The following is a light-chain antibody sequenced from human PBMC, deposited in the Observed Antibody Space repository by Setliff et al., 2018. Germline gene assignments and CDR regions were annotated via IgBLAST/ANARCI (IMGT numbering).Light chain of an antibody. CDR2: DSN. Sequence: QSVLAQPPSVSAAPGQKVTISCSGSSSNIASNYVSWYQQVPGAAPKLLLYDSNKRPSGIPDRFSGSKSGTSATLDITGLQTGDEADYYCVTWDSSLSVVLFGGGTKGTVL. CDR3: VTWDSSLSVVL. J-gene: IGLJ2*01. V-gene: IGLV1-51*01. CDR1: SSNIASNY.